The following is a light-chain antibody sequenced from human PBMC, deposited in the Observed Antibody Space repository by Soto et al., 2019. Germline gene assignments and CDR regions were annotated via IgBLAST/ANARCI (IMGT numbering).Light chain of an antibody. J-gene: IGKJ1*01. CDR3: HQYYNRPPWT. Sequence: EILMTQSPATLSVSPGDSATLSCRASRSVDTDLAWYQQKPGQAPRLLVFATSARATGVPDRFRGSRSGTDFTLTISSLQPEDSATYYCHQYYNRPPWTFGQGTKWISN. CDR1: RSVDTD. CDR2: ATS. V-gene: IGKV3-15*01.